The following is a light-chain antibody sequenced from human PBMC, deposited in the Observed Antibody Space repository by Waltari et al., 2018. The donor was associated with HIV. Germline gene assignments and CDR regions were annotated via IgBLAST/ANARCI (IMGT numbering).Light chain of an antibody. J-gene: IGLJ2*01. V-gene: IGLV1-47*01. CDR1: GSTLGSNY. CDR3: AAWDDSRRGV. Sequence: QSVLTQPPSAPRTPGPRLTLSCSGSGSTLGSNYVSWYQHLPGTAPKLLIYRNNQRPSGVPDRFSGSKSGTSASLAISGLRSEDEADYYCAAWDDSRRGVFGGGTKLTVL. CDR2: RNN.